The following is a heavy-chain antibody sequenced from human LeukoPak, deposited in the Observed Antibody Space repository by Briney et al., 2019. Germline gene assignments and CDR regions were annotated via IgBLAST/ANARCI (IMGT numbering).Heavy chain of an antibody. Sequence: GGSLRLSCAASGFTFSSYGMHWVRQAPGKGLEWVAVISYDGSNKYYADSVKGRFTISRDNSKNTLYLQMNSLRAEDTGVYYCARLIAAAGNFDYWGQGTLVTVSS. J-gene: IGHJ4*02. CDR3: ARLIAAAGNFDY. D-gene: IGHD6-13*01. V-gene: IGHV3-30*03. CDR2: ISYDGSNK. CDR1: GFTFSSYG.